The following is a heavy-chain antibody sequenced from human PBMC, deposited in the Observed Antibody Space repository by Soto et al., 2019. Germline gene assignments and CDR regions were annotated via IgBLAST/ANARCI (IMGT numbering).Heavy chain of an antibody. CDR3: ARDLRSYGGTINWFDP. CDR2: INPSGGST. J-gene: IGHJ5*02. Sequence: QVQLVQSGAEVKKPGASVKVSCKASGYTFTSYYMHWVRQAPGQGLEWMGIINPSGGSTSYAQKFQGRVTMTXXTXTNXVYMELSSLRSEDTAVYYCARDLRSYGGTINWFDPWGQGTLVTVSS. V-gene: IGHV1-46*03. CDR1: GYTFTSYY. D-gene: IGHD1-26*01.